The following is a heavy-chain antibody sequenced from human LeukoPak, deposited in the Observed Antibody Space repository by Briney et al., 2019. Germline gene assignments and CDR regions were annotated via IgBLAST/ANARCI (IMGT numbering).Heavy chain of an antibody. V-gene: IGHV4-59*01. CDR1: GGPIRSYF. CDR3: ARSKWGYAFEI. J-gene: IGHJ3*02. CDR2: IYDSGST. Sequence: SETLSLTCRVSGGPIRSYFWTWIRQPPGKGLEWIGYIYDSGSTNYNPSLKSRVTISVDTSKNHFSLKLRSVTAADTAVYYCARSKWGYAFEIWGQGTMATVSS. D-gene: IGHD7-27*01.